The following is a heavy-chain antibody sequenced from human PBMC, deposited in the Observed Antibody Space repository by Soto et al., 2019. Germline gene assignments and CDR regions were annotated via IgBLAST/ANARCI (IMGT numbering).Heavy chain of an antibody. CDR1: GYSFTSYW. V-gene: IGHV5-51*01. D-gene: IGHD6-13*01. J-gene: IGHJ6*02. CDR3: ARLEQPFYYYYYGMDV. CDR2: IYPGDSDT. Sequence: PGESLKISCKGTGYSFTSYWIGWVRQMPGKGLEWMGIIYPGDSDTRYSPSFQGQVTISADKSISTAYLQWSSLKASDTAMYYCARLEQPFYYYYYGMDVWGQGTTVTVSS.